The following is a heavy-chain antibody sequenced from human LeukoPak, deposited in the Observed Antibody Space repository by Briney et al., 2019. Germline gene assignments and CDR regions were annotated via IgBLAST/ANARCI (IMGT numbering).Heavy chain of an antibody. Sequence: GGSLRLSCAASGFTVSISYMTWVRQAPGKGLEWVSLIYTGNTTYYADSVKGRFTISRDNSKNTLYLQMNSLRAEDTALYYCARDNPTGVGVSMDVWGKGTTVTVSS. D-gene: IGHD1-1*01. CDR2: IYTGNTT. CDR1: GFTVSISY. V-gene: IGHV3-53*01. J-gene: IGHJ6*03. CDR3: ARDNPTGVGVSMDV.